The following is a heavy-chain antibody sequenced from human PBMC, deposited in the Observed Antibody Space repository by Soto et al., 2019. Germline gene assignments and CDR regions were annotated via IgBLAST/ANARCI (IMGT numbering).Heavy chain of an antibody. J-gene: IGHJ4*02. D-gene: IGHD3-9*01. CDR1: GFTFSSYA. V-gene: IGHV3-23*01. CDR3: AKDPRAHYDILTGSLNYFDY. CDR2: ISGSGGST. Sequence: GGSLRLSCAASGFTFSSYAMSWVRQAPGKGLEWVSAISGSGGSTYYADSVKGRFTIPRDNSKNTLYLQMNSLGAEDTAVYYCAKDPRAHYDILTGSLNYFDYWGLGNMVTVSS.